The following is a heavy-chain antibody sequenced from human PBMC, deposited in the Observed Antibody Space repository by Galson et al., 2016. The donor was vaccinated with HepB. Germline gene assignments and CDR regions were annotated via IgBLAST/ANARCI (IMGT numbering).Heavy chain of an antibody. Sequence: SLRLSCAASGFNFNTYAMHWVRQAPGKGLDWVTLISHDGSSTYYADSVKGRFTVSRDNSKDTSYLQMTGLTPVDTAIYFCARGAGYGDNWGQGTLVIVSS. J-gene: IGHJ4*02. D-gene: IGHD5-12*01. CDR3: ARGAGYGDN. V-gene: IGHV3-30*03. CDR2: ISHDGSST. CDR1: GFNFNTYA.